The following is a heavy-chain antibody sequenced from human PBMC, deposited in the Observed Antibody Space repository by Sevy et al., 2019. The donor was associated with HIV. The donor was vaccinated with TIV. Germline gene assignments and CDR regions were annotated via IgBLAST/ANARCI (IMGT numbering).Heavy chain of an antibody. CDR1: GGSISSYY. Sequence: SETLSLTCTVSGGSISSYYWNWIRQPPGKGLEYIGYIHYSGNSDYTPSLKSRVTISLDTSKNQFSLMLSSVTAADTAVYYGARGGPVQQQLDYFDYWGQGTLVTVSS. J-gene: IGHJ4*02. CDR3: ARGGPVQQQLDYFDY. CDR2: IHYSGNS. V-gene: IGHV4-59*01. D-gene: IGHD6-13*01.